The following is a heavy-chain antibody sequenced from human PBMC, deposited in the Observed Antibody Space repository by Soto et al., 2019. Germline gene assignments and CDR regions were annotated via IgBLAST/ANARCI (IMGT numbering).Heavy chain of an antibody. CDR2: ISSSSITI. Sequence: PGGSLRLSCAASGFTFSSYSMNWVRQAPGKGLEWVSYISSSSITIYYADSVKGRFTISRDNAKNSLYLQMNSLRDEDTAIYYCADHEELYKYSAQGTPVTGSA. D-gene: IGHD1-1*01. CDR3: ADHEELYKY. CDR1: GFTFSSYS. J-gene: IGHJ4*02. V-gene: IGHV3-48*02.